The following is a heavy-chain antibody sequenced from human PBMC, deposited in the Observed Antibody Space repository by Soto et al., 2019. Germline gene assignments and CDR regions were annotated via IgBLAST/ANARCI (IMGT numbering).Heavy chain of an antibody. CDR2: MNPNSGNT. CDR3: ARVKLDYFDY. Sequence: QVQLVQSGAEVKKPGASVKVSCKASGYTFTSYDINWVRQATGQGLEWMGWMNPNSGNTAYAQKFHARVPMTRNTSISTAYMELSSLSSEATAVYYCARVKLDYFDYWGQGTLVTVSS. V-gene: IGHV1-8*01. CDR1: GYTFTSYD. J-gene: IGHJ4*02.